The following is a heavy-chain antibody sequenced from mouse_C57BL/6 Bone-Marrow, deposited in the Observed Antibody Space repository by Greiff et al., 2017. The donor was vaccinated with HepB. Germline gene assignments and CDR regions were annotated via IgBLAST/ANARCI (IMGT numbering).Heavy chain of an antibody. CDR3: ARKGDYYGSSYWYFDV. D-gene: IGHD1-1*01. V-gene: IGHV5-15*01. CDR1: GFTFSDYG. CDR2: ISNLAYSI. J-gene: IGHJ1*03. Sequence: EVQLVESGGGLVQPGGSLKLSCAASGFTFSDYGMAWVRQAPRKGPEWVAFISNLAYSIYYADTVTGRFTISRENAKNTLYLEMSSLMSEDTAMYYCARKGDYYGSSYWYFDVWGTGTTVTVSS.